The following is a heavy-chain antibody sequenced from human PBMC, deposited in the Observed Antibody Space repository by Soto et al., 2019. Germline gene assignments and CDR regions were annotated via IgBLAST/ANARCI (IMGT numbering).Heavy chain of an antibody. CDR3: ARGKGFVGSGGQYYYYGMDV. J-gene: IGHJ6*02. Sequence: GASVKVSCKASGYTFTSYYMHWVRQAPGQGLEWMGIINPSGGSTSYAQKFQGRVTMTRDTSTSTVYMELSSLRSEDTAVYYCARGKGFVGSGGQYYYYGMDVWGQGTTVTVSS. D-gene: IGHD3-10*01. V-gene: IGHV1-46*01. CDR2: INPSGGST. CDR1: GYTFTSYY.